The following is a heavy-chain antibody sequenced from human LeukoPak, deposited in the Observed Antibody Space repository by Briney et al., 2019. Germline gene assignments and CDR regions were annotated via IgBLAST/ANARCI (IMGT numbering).Heavy chain of an antibody. CDR3: ARDLRLQAFGGYYYYYYMDV. D-gene: IGHD3-16*01. V-gene: IGHV3-48*01. J-gene: IGHJ6*03. Sequence: GGSLRLSCAASGFTFDTYTMNWVRQAPGKGLEWISYISSSSTTIYYADSVKGRFTISRDNSKNTLYLQMNSLRAEDTAVYYCARDLRLQAFGGYYYYYYMDVWGKGTTVTVSS. CDR1: GFTFDTYT. CDR2: ISSSSTTI.